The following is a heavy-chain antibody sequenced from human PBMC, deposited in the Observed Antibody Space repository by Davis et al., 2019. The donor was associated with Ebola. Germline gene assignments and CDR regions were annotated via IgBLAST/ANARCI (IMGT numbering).Heavy chain of an antibody. CDR1: GGSISSYY. CDR2: IYYSGST. V-gene: IGHV4-59*12. CDR3: ARAYGSGSYGNS. Sequence: SETLSLTCTVSGGSISSYYWSWIRQPPGKGLEWIGYIYYSGSTNYNPSLKSRVTISVDTSKNQFSLKLSSVTAADTAVYYCARAYGSGSYGNSWGQGTLVTVSS. J-gene: IGHJ4*02. D-gene: IGHD3-10*01.